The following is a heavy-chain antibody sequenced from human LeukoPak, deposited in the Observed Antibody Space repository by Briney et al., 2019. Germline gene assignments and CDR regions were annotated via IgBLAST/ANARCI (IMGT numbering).Heavy chain of an antibody. V-gene: IGHV4-59*12. CDR1: GDSISSYY. CDR2: IYYSGIT. Sequence: SETLSLTCTVPGDSISSYYWYWFRQPPGKELEWIACIYYSGITHYNPSLKSRVTIPLDTSKNQFSLRLSSVTAADTAVYYCAREGIVRTYDQWGQGTLVTVSS. CDR3: AREGIVRTYDQ. D-gene: IGHD2/OR15-2a*01. J-gene: IGHJ4*02.